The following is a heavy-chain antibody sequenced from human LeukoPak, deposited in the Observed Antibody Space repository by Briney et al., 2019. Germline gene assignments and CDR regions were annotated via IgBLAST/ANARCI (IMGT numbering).Heavy chain of an antibody. CDR1: GFTFSSYA. D-gene: IGHD6-13*01. Sequence: GRSLRLSCAASGFTFSSYAMDWVRQAPGKGLEWVAVISYDGSNKYYADSVKGRFTISRDNSKNTLYLQMNSLRAEDTAVYYCARAAGGREFFDYWGQGTLVTVSS. CDR2: ISYDGSNK. V-gene: IGHV3-30-3*01. J-gene: IGHJ4*02. CDR3: ARAAGGREFFDY.